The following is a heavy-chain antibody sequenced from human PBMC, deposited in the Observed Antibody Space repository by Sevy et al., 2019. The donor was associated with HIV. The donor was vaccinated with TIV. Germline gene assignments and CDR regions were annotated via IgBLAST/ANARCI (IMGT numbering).Heavy chain of an antibody. V-gene: IGHV1-46*01. D-gene: IGHD6-13*01. Sequence: ASVKVSCKASGYTFTNYYMHWARQAPGQGFGWMGVINLSDENPVYAQNFKGRVTMTRDTSTSTVNMELKNLRSEDTAVYYCARGEGGSWSFDYWGQGTLVTVSS. CDR1: GYTFTNYY. J-gene: IGHJ4*02. CDR3: ARGEGGSWSFDY. CDR2: INLSDENP.